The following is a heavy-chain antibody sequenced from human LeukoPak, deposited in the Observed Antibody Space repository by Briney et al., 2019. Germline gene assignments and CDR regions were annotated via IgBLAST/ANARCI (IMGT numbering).Heavy chain of an antibody. CDR3: ARVKELDQYYYYYYGMDV. D-gene: IGHD3-10*01. CDR1: GGSISSGGYY. J-gene: IGHJ6*02. V-gene: IGHV4-31*03. Sequence: RASETLSLTRTVSGGSISSGGYYWSWIRQHPGKGLEWIGYIYYSGSTYYNPSLKSRVTISVDTSKNQFSLKLSSVTAADTAVYYCARVKELDQYYYYYYGMDVWGQGTTVTVSS. CDR2: IYYSGST.